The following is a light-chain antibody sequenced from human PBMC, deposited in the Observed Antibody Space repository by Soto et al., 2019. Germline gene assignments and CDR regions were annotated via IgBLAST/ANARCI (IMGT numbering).Light chain of an antibody. V-gene: IGKV1-39*01. CDR2: DAS. Sequence: DIQMTQSPSSLSASVGDRVTITCRASQSISIYLHWYQQKPGKAPNLLIYDASSLQSGVPSRFSGSGSGTDFTLTISSMQPEDFPNYYCQQSYNTPLGFGPGTKVDIK. CDR3: QQSYNTPLG. J-gene: IGKJ3*01. CDR1: QSISIY.